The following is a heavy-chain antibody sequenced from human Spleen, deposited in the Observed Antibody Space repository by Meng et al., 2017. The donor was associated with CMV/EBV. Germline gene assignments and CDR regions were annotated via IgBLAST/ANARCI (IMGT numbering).Heavy chain of an antibody. J-gene: IGHJ4*02. CDR2: INYNGNT. D-gene: IGHD5-18*01. CDR1: GGSINNYF. CDR3: ARVHNYGTPIDY. Sequence: SETLSLTCTVSGGSINNYFWTWIRQSPGNGLEYIGYINYNGNTNYNPSLKSRVTISVDTPKNQFSLKLSSVTAADTAVYYCARVHNYGTPIDYWGQGARVTVSS. V-gene: IGHV4-59*01.